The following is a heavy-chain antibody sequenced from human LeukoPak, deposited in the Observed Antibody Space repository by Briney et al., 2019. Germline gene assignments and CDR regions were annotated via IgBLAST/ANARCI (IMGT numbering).Heavy chain of an antibody. J-gene: IGHJ4*02. CDR2: ISGSSGST. CDR1: GFTFSSYG. D-gene: IGHD4-17*01. V-gene: IGHV3-23*01. CDR3: ATRRYDYGFY. Sequence: GGSLRLSCAASGFTFSSYGMSWVRQAPGKGLEWVSSISGSSGSTYNADSVKGRFTISRDNSKNTLYLQMNSLRAEDTAVYYCATRRYDYGFYWGQGTLVTVSS.